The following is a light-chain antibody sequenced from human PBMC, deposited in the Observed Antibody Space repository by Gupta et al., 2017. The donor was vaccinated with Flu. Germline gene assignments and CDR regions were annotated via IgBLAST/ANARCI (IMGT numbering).Light chain of an antibody. CDR1: NLGDKF. Sequence: SYELTQPPSVSVSLGQTASITCPGDNLGDKFACWYHQKPGQSPLVVMYKDTKRPPGIPERFSASNSGNTATLTISGTQAMDEGDYYCQAWDSSTAGVFGAGTKLTVL. J-gene: IGLJ3*02. CDR2: KDT. V-gene: IGLV3-1*01. CDR3: QAWDSSTAGV.